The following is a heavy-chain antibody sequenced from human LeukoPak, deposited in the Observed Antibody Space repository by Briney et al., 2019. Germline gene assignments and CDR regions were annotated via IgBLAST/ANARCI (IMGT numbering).Heavy chain of an antibody. Sequence: PSETLSLTCTVSGGSISSYYWSWIRQPPGKGLEWIGYIYHSGSTNYNPSLKSRVTISVDTSKNQFSLKLSSVTAADTAVYYCARGGGIAAAGTDYYFDYWGQGTLVTVSS. CDR1: GGSISSYY. V-gene: IGHV4-59*08. D-gene: IGHD6-13*01. CDR2: IYHSGST. CDR3: ARGGGIAAAGTDYYFDY. J-gene: IGHJ4*02.